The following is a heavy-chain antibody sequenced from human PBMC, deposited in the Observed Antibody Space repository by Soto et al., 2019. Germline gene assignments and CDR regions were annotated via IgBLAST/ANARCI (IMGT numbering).Heavy chain of an antibody. J-gene: IGHJ5*02. V-gene: IGHV3-74*01. CDR3: ATVATHSYNWVDP. Sequence: EVHLVESGGGLVQPGGSVRLSCAASGFTFSTYWMHWVRQAPGKGLVWVSRINADGTTTTYADSVKGRFTISRDNAKNTLYLQMNSLRAEDTAVHFCATVATHSYNWVDPWGQGTLVTISS. CDR2: INADGTTT. D-gene: IGHD3-3*02. CDR1: GFTFSTYW.